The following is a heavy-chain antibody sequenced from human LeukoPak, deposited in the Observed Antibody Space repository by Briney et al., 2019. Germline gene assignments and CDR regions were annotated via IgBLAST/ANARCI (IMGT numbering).Heavy chain of an antibody. CDR3: ARPESGSYSDAFDM. CDR2: IYPGYSDT. Sequence: GESLNISCQGSGYSFPSYLIGWVRQIPGKGLEWMGIIYPGYSDTRYSPSFQGPVTISGDKSISTAYLQWSSLKASDTVMYYCARPESGSYSDAFDMWGQGTMVTVSS. J-gene: IGHJ3*02. CDR1: GYSFPSYL. D-gene: IGHD1-26*01. V-gene: IGHV5-51*01.